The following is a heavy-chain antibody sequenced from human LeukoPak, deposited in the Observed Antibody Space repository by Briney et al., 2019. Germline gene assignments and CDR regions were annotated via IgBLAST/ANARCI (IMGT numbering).Heavy chain of an antibody. V-gene: IGHV4-39*02. D-gene: IGHD5-18*01. CDR3: ARDPLGYSYGPVFDY. Sequence: SETLSLTCTVSGGSVRSSSYYWGWIRQPPGKGLEWIGSIYYSGSTYYNPSLKSRVTISVDTSKNQFSLKLSSVTAADTAVYYCARDPLGYSYGPVFDYWGQGTLVTVSS. J-gene: IGHJ4*02. CDR2: IYYSGST. CDR1: GGSVRSSSYY.